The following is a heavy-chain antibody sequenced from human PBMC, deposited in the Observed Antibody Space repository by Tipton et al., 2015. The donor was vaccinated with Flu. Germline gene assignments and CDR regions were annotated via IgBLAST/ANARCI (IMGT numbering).Heavy chain of an antibody. D-gene: IGHD6-6*01. CDR1: GCSISSGYY. CDR3: AREGGIAARPRGWFDP. Sequence: TLSLTCAVSGCSISSGYYWDWIRQPPGKGLEWIGSIYHSGTTYYNPSLKSRVTISVDTSKNQFSLKLTSVTAADTAVYYCAREGGIAARPRGWFDPWGQGTLVTVSS. V-gene: IGHV4-38-2*02. CDR2: IYHSGTT. J-gene: IGHJ5*02.